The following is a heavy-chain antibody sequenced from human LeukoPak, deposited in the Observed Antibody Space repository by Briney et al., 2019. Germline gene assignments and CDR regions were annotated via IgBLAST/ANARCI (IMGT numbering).Heavy chain of an antibody. CDR2: INPNSGGT. V-gene: IGHV1-2*06. J-gene: IGHJ5*02. CDR3: ARVTGYQWLRFDNWFDP. Sequence: ASVKVSCKASGYTFTVYYMHWVRQAPGQGLEWMGRINPNSGGTNYAQKFQGRVTMTRDTSISTAYMELSRLRSDDTAVYYCARVTGYQWLRFDNWFDPWGQGTLVTVSS. D-gene: IGHD5-12*01. CDR1: GYTFTVYY.